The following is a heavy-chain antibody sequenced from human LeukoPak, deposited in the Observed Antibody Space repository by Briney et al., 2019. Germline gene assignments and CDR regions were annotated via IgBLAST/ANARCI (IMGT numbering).Heavy chain of an antibody. CDR2: IYPGDSDT. V-gene: IGHV5-51*01. CDR3: ARLLRNIAAAVYYFDY. J-gene: IGHJ4*02. D-gene: IGHD6-13*01. CDR1: GHTFNNYW. Sequence: GESLKISCKGSGHTFNNYWIAWVRQMPGKGLEWMGIIYPGDSDTRYSPSFQGQVTISADKSISTAYLQWSSLKASDTAMYYCARLLRNIAAAVYYFDYWGQGTLVTVSS.